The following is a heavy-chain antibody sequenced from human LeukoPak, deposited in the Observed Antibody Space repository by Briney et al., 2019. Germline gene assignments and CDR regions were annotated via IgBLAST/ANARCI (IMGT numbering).Heavy chain of an antibody. D-gene: IGHD2-2*02. CDR3: AKPPYPARHFDF. CDR1: GFTFSNYA. Sequence: GGSLRLSCAASGFTFSNYAMSWVRQAPGKGLEWVSAIVDSGVDSFYADSVKGRFTISRDNSKNTLYLQMDSLRAEDTAVYYCAKPPYPARHFDFWGQGTLVTVSS. CDR2: IVDSGVDS. V-gene: IGHV3-23*01. J-gene: IGHJ4*02.